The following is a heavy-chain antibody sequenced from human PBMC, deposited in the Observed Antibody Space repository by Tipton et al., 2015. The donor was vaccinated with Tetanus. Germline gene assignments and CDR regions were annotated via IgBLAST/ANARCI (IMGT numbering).Heavy chain of an antibody. CDR3: ARVGSADHWFDP. V-gene: IGHV4-59*01. CDR2: IYYSGST. Sequence: TLSLTCTVSGGSISSYYWSWIRQPPGKGLEWIGYIYYSGSTNYNPSLKSRVTISVDTSKNQFSLKLSSVTAADTAVYYCARVGSADHWFDPWGQGTLVTVSS. D-gene: IGHD6-19*01. CDR1: GGSISSYY. J-gene: IGHJ5*02.